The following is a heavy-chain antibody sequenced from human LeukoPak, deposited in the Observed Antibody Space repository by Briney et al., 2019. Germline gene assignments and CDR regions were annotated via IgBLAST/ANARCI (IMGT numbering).Heavy chain of an antibody. V-gene: IGHV3-15*01. D-gene: IGHD3-3*01. CDR2: IKSKGGGGTT. Sequence: GGSLRLSCTASGLIFTDAWMSWVRQAPGKGLEWLGRIKSKGGGGTTDYAAPVKGRFTISRDDSKTTVYLQMNSLKTEDTGVYFCTHTKDFYETVDQWGQGTLVTVSS. CDR3: THTKDFYETVDQ. CDR1: GLIFTDAW. J-gene: IGHJ4*02.